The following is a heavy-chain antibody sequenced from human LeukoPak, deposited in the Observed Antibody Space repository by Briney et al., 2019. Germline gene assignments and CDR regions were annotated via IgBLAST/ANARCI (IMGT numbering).Heavy chain of an antibody. Sequence: ASVKVSCKASGYTFSNYYIHWVRQAPGQGLEWMGIINPSGGGTSYAQKFQGRVTMTRDTSTSTVYMELSSLRPDDTAVYYCAREIGPRQLHLWGAAFDLWGQGTLVTVSS. CDR1: GYTFSNYY. V-gene: IGHV1-46*01. D-gene: IGHD5-18*01. CDR2: INPSGGGT. CDR3: AREIGPRQLHLWGAAFDL. J-gene: IGHJ4*02.